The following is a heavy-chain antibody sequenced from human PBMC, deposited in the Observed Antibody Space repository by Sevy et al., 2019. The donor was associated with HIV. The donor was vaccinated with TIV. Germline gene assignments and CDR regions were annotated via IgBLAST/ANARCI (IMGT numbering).Heavy chain of an antibody. CDR2: IKQDGSVK. CDR3: VRAIAADGSF. CDR1: GFTLNSYW. D-gene: IGHD6-13*01. J-gene: IGHJ4*02. V-gene: IGHV3-7*01. Sequence: GGSLRLSCVASGFTLNSYWMSWVRQAPGKGLEWVANIKQDGSVKYYVNSVKGRFTITRDNARNLLYLQMNSLRVEDTALYYCVRAIAADGSFWGQGTLVTVSS.